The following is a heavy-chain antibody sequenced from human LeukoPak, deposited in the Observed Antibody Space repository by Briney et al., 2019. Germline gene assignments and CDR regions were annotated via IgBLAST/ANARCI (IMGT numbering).Heavy chain of an antibody. J-gene: IGHJ6*02. V-gene: IGHV3-15*01. D-gene: IGHD2-2*01. CDR2: IKSKTDGGTT. CDR1: GFTFSNAW. Sequence: PGGSLRLSCAASGFTFSNAWMSWVRQALGKGLEWVGRIKSKTDGGTTDYAAPVKGRFTISRDDSKNTLYLQMNSLKTEDTAVYYCTTAVEAVVVPAAEYLYYYYGMDVWGQGTTVTVSS. CDR3: TTAVEAVVVPAAEYLYYYYGMDV.